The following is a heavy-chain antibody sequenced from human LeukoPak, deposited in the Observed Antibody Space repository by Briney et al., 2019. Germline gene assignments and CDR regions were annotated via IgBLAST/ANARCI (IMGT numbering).Heavy chain of an antibody. CDR2: INPSGGST. D-gene: IGHD1-26*01. Sequence: GASVKVSCKASGYTFTSYYMHWVRQAPGQGLEWMGMINPSGGSTTYAQKFQGRVTMTRDTSTDTVYMELSSLRSEDTAFYYCAREGGGDGGTYPLYYYYYMDVWGKGTTVTVSS. J-gene: IGHJ6*03. V-gene: IGHV1-46*01. CDR3: AREGGGDGGTYPLYYYYYMDV. CDR1: GYTFTSYY.